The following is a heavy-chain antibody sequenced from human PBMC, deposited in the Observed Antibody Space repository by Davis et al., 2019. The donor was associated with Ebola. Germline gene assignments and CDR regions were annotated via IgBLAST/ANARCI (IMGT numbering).Heavy chain of an antibody. V-gene: IGHV4-34*01. Sequence: ESLKISCATSGFPFSGYGMHWIRQPPGKGLEWIGEINHSGSTNYNPSLKSRVTISVDTSKNQFSLKLSSVTAADTAVYYCARVLWSFSRFDYWGQGTLVTVSS. D-gene: IGHD2-8*02. CDR2: INHSGST. CDR3: ARVLWSFSRFDY. CDR1: GFPFSGYG. J-gene: IGHJ4*02.